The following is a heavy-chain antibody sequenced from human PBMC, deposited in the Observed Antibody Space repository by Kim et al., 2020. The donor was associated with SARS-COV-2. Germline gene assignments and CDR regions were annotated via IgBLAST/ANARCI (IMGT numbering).Heavy chain of an antibody. Sequence: SETLSLTCTVSGGSISSYYWSWIRQPPGKGLEWSGDSSYSGSTNYNPSLKSRVTISVDTSKNQFSLKLSSVTAADTAVYYCARDRRLGYCSGGSSKRNYYSGMAVWAPGTAVTVSS. D-gene: IGHD2-15*01. J-gene: IGHJ6*02. CDR1: GGSISSYY. CDR3: ARDRRLGYCSGGSSKRNYYSGMAV. CDR2: SSYSGST. V-gene: IGHV4-59*13.